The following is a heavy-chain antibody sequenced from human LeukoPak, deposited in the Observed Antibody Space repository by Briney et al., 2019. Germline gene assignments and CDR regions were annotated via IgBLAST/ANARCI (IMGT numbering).Heavy chain of an antibody. V-gene: IGHV4-59*01. CDR3: ARWHGKGAFDI. CDR1: GGSISSYY. Sequence: KPSETLPLTCTVSGGSISSYYWSWIRQPPGKGLEWIGYIYYSGSTNYNPSLKSRVTISVDTSKNQFSLKLSSVTAADTAVYYCARWHGKGAFDIWGQGTMVTVSS. J-gene: IGHJ3*02. CDR2: IYYSGST. D-gene: IGHD1-14*01.